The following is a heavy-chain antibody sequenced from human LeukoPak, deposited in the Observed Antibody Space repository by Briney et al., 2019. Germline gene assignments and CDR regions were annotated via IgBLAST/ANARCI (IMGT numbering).Heavy chain of an antibody. V-gene: IGHV3-7*01. CDR2: IKQDGSEK. D-gene: IGHD3-9*01. J-gene: IGHJ6*03. CDR3: ARHDILTGYRVYYYYYMDV. CDR1: GFTFSSYW. Sequence: PGGSLRLSCAASGFTFSSYWMSWVRQAPGKGLEWVANIKQDGSEKYYVDSVKGRFTISRDNAKNSLYLQMNSLRAGDTAVYYCARHDILTGYRVYYYYYMDVWGKGTTVTISS.